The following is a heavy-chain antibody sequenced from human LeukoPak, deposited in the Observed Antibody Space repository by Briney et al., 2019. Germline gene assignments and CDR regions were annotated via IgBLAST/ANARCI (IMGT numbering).Heavy chain of an antibody. D-gene: IGHD6-6*01. J-gene: IGHJ4*02. CDR1: GFTFNRFY. CDR3: VKDRSIAAPNNDFFDS. Sequence: GGSLRLSCSASGFTFNRFYLHWVRQAPGKGLEFVSHISSNGATTYYADSVKGRFTISRDNSKNTLYLQVSSLRADDTAVYYCVKDRSIAAPNNDFFDSWGQGALVTVSS. V-gene: IGHV3-64D*06. CDR2: ISSNGATT.